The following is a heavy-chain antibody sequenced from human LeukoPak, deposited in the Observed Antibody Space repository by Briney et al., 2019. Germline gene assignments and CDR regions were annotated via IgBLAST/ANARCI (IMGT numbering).Heavy chain of an antibody. CDR3: ARYPLSYTGNWHYFFDY. CDR2: ISASNGNT. V-gene: IGHV1-18*01. Sequence: ASVKVSCKASGYTFSSYGITWVRQAPGQGLEWLGWISASNGNTNYAQKLQGRVTMTSDTSTSTAYMDLRSLTPDDTAFYYCARYPLSYTGNWHYFFDYWGQGTRLTVSA. D-gene: IGHD1-7*01. J-gene: IGHJ4*02. CDR1: GYTFSSYG.